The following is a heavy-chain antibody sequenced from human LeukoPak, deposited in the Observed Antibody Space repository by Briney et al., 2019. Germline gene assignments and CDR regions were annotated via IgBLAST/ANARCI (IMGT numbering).Heavy chain of an antibody. D-gene: IGHD6-25*01. CDR3: ARHHRSGYYEVDY. J-gene: IGHJ4*02. CDR2: VYYSGST. Sequence: PSETLSLTCTVSGGSISSSDYYGGWIRQPPGRRLEWIGTVYYSGSTSYNPSLKGRVAMSVDTSKNQFSLKLSSVTAADTAVYYCARHHRSGYYEVDYWGQGTLVTVSS. V-gene: IGHV4-39*01. CDR1: GGSISSSDYY.